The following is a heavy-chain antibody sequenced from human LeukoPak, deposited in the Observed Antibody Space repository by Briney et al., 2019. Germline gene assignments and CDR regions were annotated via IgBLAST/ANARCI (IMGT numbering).Heavy chain of an antibody. CDR1: GYIFTNYD. CDR3: ASRDYYDSSRPDAFDI. V-gene: IGHV1-8*01. J-gene: IGHJ3*02. Sequence: ASVKVSCEASGYIFTNYDINWVRQAPGQGLEWMGWMIPNSGHTGYAQKFQGRVTMTRNTSISTAYMELSRLRSEDTAMYYCASRDYYDSSRPDAFDIWGQGTMVTVSS. CDR2: MIPNSGHT. D-gene: IGHD3-22*01.